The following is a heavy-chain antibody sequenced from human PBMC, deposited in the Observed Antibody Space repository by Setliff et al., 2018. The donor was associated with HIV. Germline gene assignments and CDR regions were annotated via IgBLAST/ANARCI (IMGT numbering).Heavy chain of an antibody. CDR2: ISAYNGNT. V-gene: IGHV1-18*01. CDR1: GYTFSSFA. CDR3: AKTSPKDGYSSDF. Sequence: ASVKVSCKASGYTFSSFAIHWVRQAPGQRLEWMGWISAYNGNTNSAQKIQGRVTMTTDTFTSTAYMELSSLGSDDTAVYYCAKTSPKDGYSSDFWGQGTPVTVSS. J-gene: IGHJ4*02. D-gene: IGHD4-4*01.